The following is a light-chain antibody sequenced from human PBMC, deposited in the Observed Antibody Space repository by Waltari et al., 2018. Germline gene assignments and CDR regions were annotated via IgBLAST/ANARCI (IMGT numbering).Light chain of an antibody. CDR1: RSNIGNHS. CDR2: TTD. Sequence: QSVLTQPPSASEAPGQRVTISCSGGRSNIGNHSVYWYQQFPGRAPKFPIYTTDKRPSGVPDRFSGSKSGTSASLAISGLRSEDEAVYYCSAWDDSLNAVVFGGGTKLTVL. CDR3: SAWDDSLNAVV. J-gene: IGLJ2*01. V-gene: IGLV1-47*01.